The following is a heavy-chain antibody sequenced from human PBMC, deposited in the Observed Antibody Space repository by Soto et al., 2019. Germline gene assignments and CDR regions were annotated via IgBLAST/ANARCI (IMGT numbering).Heavy chain of an antibody. J-gene: IGHJ4*02. CDR2: IDYNGVT. D-gene: IGHD2-15*01. CDR1: GGSIYRSGYY. CDR3: GKVLVGATGHTDSDS. V-gene: IGHV4-39*01. Sequence: SETLSLTCTVSGGSIYRSGYYWGWIRQPPGRGLEWIGNIDYNGVTYSNPSLKSRVTISRDTSKDQFSLKLTSVTAADTALYYCGKVLVGATGHTDSDSWGPGTLVTVSS.